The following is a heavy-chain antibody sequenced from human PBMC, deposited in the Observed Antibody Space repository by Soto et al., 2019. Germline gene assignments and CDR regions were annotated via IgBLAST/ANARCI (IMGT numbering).Heavy chain of an antibody. CDR1: GGSFSGYY. V-gene: IGHV4-34*01. CDR2: INHSGST. CDR3: ARGRILYLGVYYYYGMDV. Sequence: KSSETLSLTCAVYGGSFSGYYWSWIRQPPGKGLEWIGEINHSGSTNYNPSLKSRVTISVDTSKNQFSLKLSSVTAADTAVYYCARGRILYLGVYYYYGMDVWGQGTTVTVSS. J-gene: IGHJ6*02. D-gene: IGHD2-8*01.